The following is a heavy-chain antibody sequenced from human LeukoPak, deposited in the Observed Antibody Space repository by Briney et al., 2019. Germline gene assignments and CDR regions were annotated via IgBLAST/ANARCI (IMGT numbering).Heavy chain of an antibody. J-gene: IGHJ3*02. CDR2: INPNSGGT. V-gene: IGHV1-2*06. CDR3: ARDRLGIYWNLPNAFDI. Sequence: ASVKVSCKASGYTFTGYYMHWVRQALGQGLEWMGRINPNSGGTNYAQKFQGRVTMTRDTSISTAYMELSRLRSDDTAVYYCARDRLGIYWNLPNAFDIWGRGTMVTVSS. CDR1: GYTFTGYY. D-gene: IGHD1-1*01.